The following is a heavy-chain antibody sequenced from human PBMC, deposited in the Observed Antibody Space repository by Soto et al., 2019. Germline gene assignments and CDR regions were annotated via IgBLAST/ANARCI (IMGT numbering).Heavy chain of an antibody. CDR2: VSGSGGYT. J-gene: IGHJ4*02. CDR1: GFTFSSYA. D-gene: IGHD3-9*01. V-gene: IGHV3-23*01. CDR3: ANRPHLVIPPYDY. Sequence: PGGSLRLSCAASGFTFSSYAVSWVRQAPGKGLEWVSAVSGSGGYTYYADSVKGRFTICRDNSKNTLSLQMNSLRDEDTALYYCANRPHLVIPPYDYWGQGTLVTVSS.